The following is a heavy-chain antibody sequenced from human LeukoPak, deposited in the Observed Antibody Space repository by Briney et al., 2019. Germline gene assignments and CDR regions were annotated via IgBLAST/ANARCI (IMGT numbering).Heavy chain of an antibody. CDR2: INHDGSEK. D-gene: IGHD2-21*02. CDR3: ARDCGSDCSQAFDI. V-gene: IGHV3-7*05. J-gene: IGHJ3*02. Sequence: GGSLRLSCAASGFPFYIYWMSWVRQAPGKGLEWVANINHDGSEKYYVGSVKGRFTISRDNAKNSVYLQMNSLRVEDTAVYYCARDCGSDCSQAFDIWGQGTMVTVSS. CDR1: GFPFYIYW.